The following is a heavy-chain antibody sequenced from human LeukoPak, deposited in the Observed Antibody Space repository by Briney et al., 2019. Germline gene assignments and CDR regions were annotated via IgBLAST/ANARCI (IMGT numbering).Heavy chain of an antibody. J-gene: IGHJ5*02. CDR2: IIPILGIA. CDR3: ARGYGDRFDP. D-gene: IGHD4-17*01. Sequence: ASVKVSCKASGGTFSSYAISWVRQAPGQGLEWMGRIIPILGIANYAQKFQGRVTITADKSTSTAYMELSSLRSEDTAVYHCARGYGDRFDPWGQGTLVTVSS. V-gene: IGHV1-69*04. CDR1: GGTFSSYA.